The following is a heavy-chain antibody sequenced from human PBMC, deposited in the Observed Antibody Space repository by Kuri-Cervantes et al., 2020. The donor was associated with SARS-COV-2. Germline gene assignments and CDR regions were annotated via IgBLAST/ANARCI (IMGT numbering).Heavy chain of an antibody. D-gene: IGHD2-21*01. CDR3: ARARVGVFDF. CDR2: VSSDGTNQ. J-gene: IGHJ4*02. CDR1: GFTFNTCA. Sequence: LLLTCAASGFTFNTCAMHWVRQAPGKGLEWVAMVSSDGTNQSYADSVKGRFTISRDNSKNTLHLQIISLRTEDTGVFYCARARVGVFDFWGQGALVTVSS. V-gene: IGHV3-30*04.